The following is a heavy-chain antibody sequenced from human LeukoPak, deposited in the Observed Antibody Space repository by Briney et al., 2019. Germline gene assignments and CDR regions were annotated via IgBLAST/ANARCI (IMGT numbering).Heavy chain of an antibody. J-gene: IGHJ4*02. V-gene: IGHV4-61*02. CDR1: GGSISSGSYY. CDR3: ARDTMGPDTAMVFDY. D-gene: IGHD5-18*01. Sequence: PSETLSLTCTVSGGSISSGSYYWSWIRQPAGKGLEWIGRIYTSGSTNYNPSLKSRVTISVDTSKNQFSLKLSSVTAADTAVYYCARDTMGPDTAMVFDYWGQGTLVTVSS. CDR2: IYTSGST.